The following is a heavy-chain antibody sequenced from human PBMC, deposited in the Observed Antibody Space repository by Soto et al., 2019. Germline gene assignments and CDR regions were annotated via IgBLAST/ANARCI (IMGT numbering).Heavy chain of an antibody. CDR1: GGSFSGYY. CDR3: ASDNGDAFGI. D-gene: IGHD2-8*01. CDR2: INHSGST. J-gene: IGHJ3*02. Sequence: SETLSLTCAVSGGSFSGYYWSWIRQPPGKGLEWIGEINHSGSTNYNPSLKSRVTISVDTSKNQFSLKLSSVTAADTAVYYCASDNGDAFGIWGQGTMVTVSS. V-gene: IGHV4-34*01.